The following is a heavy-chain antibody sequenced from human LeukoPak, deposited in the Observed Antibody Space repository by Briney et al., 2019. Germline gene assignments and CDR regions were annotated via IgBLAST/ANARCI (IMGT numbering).Heavy chain of an antibody. J-gene: IGHJ5*02. D-gene: IGHD2-8*01. Sequence: SETLSLICTVSGGSISSFYWSWIRQPAGKGLEWIGRMYTSGSTTYNPSLKSRVTMSIDTSKNQFSLKLSSVTAADTAVYYCARQAVIMPTDMGGPWFDPWGRGTLVAVSS. V-gene: IGHV4-4*07. CDR1: GGSISSFY. CDR3: ARQAVIMPTDMGGPWFDP. CDR2: MYTSGST.